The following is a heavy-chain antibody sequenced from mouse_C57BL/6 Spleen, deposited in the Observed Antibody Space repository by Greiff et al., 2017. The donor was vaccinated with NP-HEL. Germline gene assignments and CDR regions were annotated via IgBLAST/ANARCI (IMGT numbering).Heavy chain of an antibody. CDR1: GYTFTSYW. D-gene: IGHD1-1*01. J-gene: IGHJ4*01. CDR3: ARGGVLYYAMDY. V-gene: IGHV1-69*01. Sequence: VQLQQPGAELVMPGASVKLSCKASGYTFTSYWMHWVKQRPGQGLEWIGEIDPSDSYTNYNQKFKGKSTLTVDKSSSTAYMQLSSLTSEDSAVYYCARGGVLYYAMDYWGQGTSVTVSS. CDR2: IDPSDSYT.